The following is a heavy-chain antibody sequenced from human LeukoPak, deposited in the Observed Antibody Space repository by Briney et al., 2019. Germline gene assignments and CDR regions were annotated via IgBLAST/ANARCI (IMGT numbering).Heavy chain of an antibody. CDR2: MSYDGSNK. Sequence: GGSLRLSCAASGFTFSGYAMHWVRQAPGKGLEWVAVMSYDGSNKYYVDSVKGRFTVSRDNSKNTLYLQMNSLRAEDTAVYYCAKDIYYDSSGYRGYFDYWGQGTLVTVSS. D-gene: IGHD3-22*01. V-gene: IGHV3-30*18. CDR3: AKDIYYDSSGYRGYFDY. CDR1: GFTFSGYA. J-gene: IGHJ4*02.